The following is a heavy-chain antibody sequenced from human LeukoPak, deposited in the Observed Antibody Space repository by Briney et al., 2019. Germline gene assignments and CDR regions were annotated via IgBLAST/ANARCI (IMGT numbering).Heavy chain of an antibody. CDR3: ARRRSITMIVVVITKVGGWFDP. Sequence: SQTLSLTCTVSGGSISSGDYYWSWIRQPPGKGLEWIGEINHSGSTNYNPSLKSRVTISVDTSKNQFSLKLSSVTAADTAVYYCARRRSITMIVVVITKVGGWFDPWGQGTLVTVSS. J-gene: IGHJ5*02. D-gene: IGHD3-22*01. CDR2: INHSGST. CDR1: GGSISSGDYY. V-gene: IGHV4-30-4*01.